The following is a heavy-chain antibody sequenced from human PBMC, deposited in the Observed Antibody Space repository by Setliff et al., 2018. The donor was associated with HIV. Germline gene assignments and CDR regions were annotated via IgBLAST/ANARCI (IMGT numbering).Heavy chain of an antibody. J-gene: IGHJ6*03. Sequence: ETPSLTCAVSGDSLSNYYWSWIRQPPGKGLEWIGYIYYSGSTNYNPSLKSRVTISVDTSKNQFSLKLSSVTAADTAVYYCARDSVVRGVMVGMDVWGKGTTVTVSS. V-gene: IGHV4-59*01. CDR3: ARDSVVRGVMVGMDV. CDR1: GDSLSNYY. CDR2: IYYSGST. D-gene: IGHD3-10*01.